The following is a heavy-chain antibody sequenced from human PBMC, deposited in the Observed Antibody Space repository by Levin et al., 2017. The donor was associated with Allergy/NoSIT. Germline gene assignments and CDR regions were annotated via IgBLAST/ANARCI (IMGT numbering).Heavy chain of an antibody. CDR1: GDSISRGFYY. CDR3: ARDLERFSGYKPYCYIDV. J-gene: IGHJ6*03. V-gene: IGHV4-61*02. D-gene: IGHD5-12*01. CDR2: IYVTGST. Sequence: SETLSLTCSVSGDSISRGFYYWSWIRQPAGEGLEWIGRIYVTGSTTYSPALKSRVTISLDRSKEQVSLKNNSVTAADTAVYYCARDLERFSGYKPYCYIDVWGKGTTVTVSS.